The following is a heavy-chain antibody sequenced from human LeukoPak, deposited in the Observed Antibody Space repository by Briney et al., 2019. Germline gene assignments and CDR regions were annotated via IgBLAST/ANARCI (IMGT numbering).Heavy chain of an antibody. CDR1: GFTFSSYS. CDR2: ISSSSSYI. Sequence: PGGSLRLSCAASGFTFSSYSMNWVRQAPGKGLEWVSSISSSSSYIYYADSVKGRFTISRDNAKTSLYLQMNSLRVEDTAVYYCARDCSGGSCSFDYWGQGTLVTVSS. CDR3: ARDCSGGSCSFDY. J-gene: IGHJ4*02. D-gene: IGHD2-15*01. V-gene: IGHV3-21*01.